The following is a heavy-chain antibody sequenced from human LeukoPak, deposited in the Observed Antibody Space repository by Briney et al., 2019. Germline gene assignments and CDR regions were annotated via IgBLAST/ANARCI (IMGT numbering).Heavy chain of an antibody. J-gene: IGHJ2*01. CDR3: ARPPYSSGSFDL. CDR2: IDSDGSST. D-gene: IGHD6-19*01. Sequence: GGSLRLSCAASGFTFSSYWMHWVRQAPGKGLVWVSLIDSDGSSTTYADSVKGRFTISRDNAKNTLYLQMNSLRAEDTAVYYCARPPYSSGSFDLWGRGTLVTVSS. V-gene: IGHV3-74*01. CDR1: GFTFSSYW.